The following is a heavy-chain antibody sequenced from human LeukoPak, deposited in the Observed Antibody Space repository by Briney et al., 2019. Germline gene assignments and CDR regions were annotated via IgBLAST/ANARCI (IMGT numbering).Heavy chain of an antibody. CDR1: GFTFSSYG. CDR3: ARGRSSGWYSRWFDP. D-gene: IGHD6-19*01. Sequence: GGSLRLSCAASGFTFSSYGMHWVRQAPGKGLEWVAVIWYDGSNKYYADSVKGRFTISRDNSKNTLYLQMNSLRAEDTAVYYCARGRSSGWYSRWFDPWGQGTLVTVSS. V-gene: IGHV3-33*01. J-gene: IGHJ5*02. CDR2: IWYDGSNK.